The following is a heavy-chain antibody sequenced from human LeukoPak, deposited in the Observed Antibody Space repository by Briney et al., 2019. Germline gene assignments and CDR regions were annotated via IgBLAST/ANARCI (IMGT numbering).Heavy chain of an antibody. CDR3: ARPSDSSGYSDFDY. CDR2: INPNSGGT. CDR1: GYTFTGYY. J-gene: IGHJ4*02. Sequence: ASVKVSCKASGYTFTGYYMHWVRQAPGQGLEWMGRINPNSGGTNYAQKFQGSVTMTRDTSISTAYMELSRLRSDDTAVYYCARPSDSSGYSDFDYWGQGTLVTVSS. V-gene: IGHV1-2*06. D-gene: IGHD3-22*01.